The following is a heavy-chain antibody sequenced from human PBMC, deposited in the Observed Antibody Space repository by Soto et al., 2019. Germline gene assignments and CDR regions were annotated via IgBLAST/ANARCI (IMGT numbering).Heavy chain of an antibody. CDR2: INAGNGNT. J-gene: IGHJ4*02. CDR3: AREGGGYCSGASCYPYYFDS. Sequence: QVQLVQSGAEVKKPGASVKVSCKASGYTFTTYAIHWVRQAPGQRLEWMGWINAGNGNTRHSQKVQGRVTITRDTSASTAVMELSSLRSEDTAVYYCAREGGGYCSGASCYPYYFDSWGQGTLVTVSS. V-gene: IGHV1-3*01. D-gene: IGHD2-15*01. CDR1: GYTFTTYA.